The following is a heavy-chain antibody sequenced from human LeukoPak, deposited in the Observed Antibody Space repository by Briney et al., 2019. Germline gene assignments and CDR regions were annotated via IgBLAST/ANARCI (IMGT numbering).Heavy chain of an antibody. CDR2: ITHSGST. Sequence: SETLSLTCAVYGGSFSGYYWSWIRQPPGKGLEWIGEITHSGSTNYNPSLKSRVTISVDTSKNQFSLKLSSVTAAYTAVYYCARARSVYSSGWTPYYYYGMDVWGQGTTVTVSS. CDR3: ARARSVYSSGWTPYYYYGMDV. J-gene: IGHJ6*02. D-gene: IGHD6-19*01. CDR1: GGSFSGYY. V-gene: IGHV4-34*01.